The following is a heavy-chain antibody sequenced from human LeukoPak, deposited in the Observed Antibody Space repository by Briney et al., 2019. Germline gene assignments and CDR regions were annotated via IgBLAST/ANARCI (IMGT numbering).Heavy chain of an antibody. D-gene: IGHD3-22*01. CDR2: IYYSGST. V-gene: IGHV4-59*11. Sequence: SETLSLTCTVSGGSISSHYWSWIRQPPGKGLEWIGYIYYSGSTNYNPSLKSRVTISVDTSKNQFSLKLSSVTAADTAVYYCARSSYYDSSGYYYYWGQGTLVTVSS. CDR1: GGSISSHY. J-gene: IGHJ4*02. CDR3: ARSSYYDSSGYYYY.